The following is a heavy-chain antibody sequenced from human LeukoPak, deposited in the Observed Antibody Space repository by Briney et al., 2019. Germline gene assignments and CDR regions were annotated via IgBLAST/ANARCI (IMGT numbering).Heavy chain of an antibody. Sequence: GESLKISCKGSGYSFTSHWIGWVRQMPGKGLEWMGIIYPGDSDTRYSPSFQGQVTISADKSISTAYLQWSSLKASDTAMYYCARTATYCGGDCYFGYSDAFDIWGQGTMVTVSP. CDR3: ARTATYCGGDCYFGYSDAFDI. J-gene: IGHJ3*02. V-gene: IGHV5-51*01. CDR1: GYSFTSHW. D-gene: IGHD2-21*02. CDR2: IYPGDSDT.